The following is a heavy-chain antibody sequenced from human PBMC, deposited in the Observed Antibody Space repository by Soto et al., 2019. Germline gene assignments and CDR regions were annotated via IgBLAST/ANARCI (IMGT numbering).Heavy chain of an antibody. Sequence: QVQLVQSGTEVKKPGSSVKVSCKASGGTFRNYPINWVRQAPGQGLEWMGSIFPLTDIPDYAQNFQARLTISADKSKSTAYIELSSLTSDDTAMYFCARGPLVVLNYFESWGQGTLVTVSS. CDR2: IFPLTDIP. CDR1: GGTFRNYP. CDR3: ARGPLVVLNYFES. V-gene: IGHV1-69*02. J-gene: IGHJ4*02.